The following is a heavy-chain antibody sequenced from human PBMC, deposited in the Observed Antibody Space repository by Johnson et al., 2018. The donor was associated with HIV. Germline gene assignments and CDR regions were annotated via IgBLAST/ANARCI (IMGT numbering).Heavy chain of an antibody. CDR2: IWYDGSNK. D-gene: IGHD6-13*01. Sequence: QVQLVESGGGVVQPGRSLRLSCAASGLTFRSYGMHWVRQAPGKGLEWVAVIWYDGSNKYYAESMKGRFIISRDNSKTTLYLQMNSLRAEDTAVYYCARPFRIAAYGGSDAFDIWGQGTMVTVSS. J-gene: IGHJ3*02. CDR3: ARPFRIAAYGGSDAFDI. CDR1: GLTFRSYG. V-gene: IGHV3-33*01.